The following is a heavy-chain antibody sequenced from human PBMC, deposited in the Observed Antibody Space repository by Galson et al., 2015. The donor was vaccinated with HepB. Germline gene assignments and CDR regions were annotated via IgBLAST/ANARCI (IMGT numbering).Heavy chain of an antibody. CDR3: AKDHGGPNDY. J-gene: IGHJ4*02. CDR2: INEDGSSR. D-gene: IGHD5-24*01. V-gene: IGHV3-74*01. CDR1: GVTLSRYW. Sequence: SLRLSCAASGVTLSRYWVHWVRRVPGKGLVWVARINEDGSSRAYADSVRGRFTISRDNAKNMLYLEMNSLRAEDTAVYYCAKDHGGPNDYWGQGTLVTVSS.